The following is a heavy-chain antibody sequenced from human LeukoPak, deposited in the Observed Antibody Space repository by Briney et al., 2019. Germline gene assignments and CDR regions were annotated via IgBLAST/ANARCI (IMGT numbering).Heavy chain of an antibody. V-gene: IGHV1-18*01. CDR1: GYTFTSYG. D-gene: IGHD3-10*01. CDR3: ARDWSTMVPSGGGY. J-gene: IGHJ4*02. Sequence: ASVTVSCKASGYTFTSYGISWVRQAPGQGLEWMGWISAYNGNTNYAQKLQGRVTMTTDTSTSTAYMELRSLRSDDTAMYYCARDWSTMVPSGGGYWGQGTLVTVSS. CDR2: ISAYNGNT.